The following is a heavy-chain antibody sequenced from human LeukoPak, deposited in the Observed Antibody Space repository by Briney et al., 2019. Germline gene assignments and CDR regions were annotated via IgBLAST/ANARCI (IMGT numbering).Heavy chain of an antibody. V-gene: IGHV1-8*01. CDR1: GYTFTSYD. Sequence: GASVKVSCKASGYTFTSYDINWVRQATGQVLEWMGWMNPNSGSTGYAQKFQGRVTMTRNTSISTAYMELSSLRSEDTAVYYCARGSRDDYYDFWSGYYRYYYYYGMDVWGQGTTVTVSS. D-gene: IGHD3-3*01. CDR3: ARGSRDDYYDFWSGYYRYYYYYGMDV. J-gene: IGHJ6*02. CDR2: MNPNSGST.